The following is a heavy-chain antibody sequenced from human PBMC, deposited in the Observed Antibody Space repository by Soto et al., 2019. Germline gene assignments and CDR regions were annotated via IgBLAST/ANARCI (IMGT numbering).Heavy chain of an antibody. CDR2: INHSGST. J-gene: IGHJ4*02. Sequence: SETLSLTCAVYGGSFSGYYWSWIRQPPGKGLEWIGEINHSGSTNYNPSLKSRVTISVDTSKNQFSLKLSSVTAADTAVYYCARGTTGSDYWGQGTLVTVSS. CDR1: GGSFSGYY. CDR3: ARGTTGSDY. D-gene: IGHD4-17*01. V-gene: IGHV4-34*01.